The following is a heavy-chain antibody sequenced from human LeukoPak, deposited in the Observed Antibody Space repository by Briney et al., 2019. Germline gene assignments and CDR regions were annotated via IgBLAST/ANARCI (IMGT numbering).Heavy chain of an antibody. D-gene: IGHD2-8*01. CDR2: IYSGTI. J-gene: IGHJ4*02. CDR3: AKDYCINGVCYFDY. CDR1: GFTVSSNS. V-gene: IGHV3-53*01. Sequence: GSLRLSCTVSGFTVSSNSMSWVRQAPGKGLEWVSFIYSGTIHYSDSVKGRFTISRDNSKNTLYLQMNSLRAEDTAVYYCAKDYCINGVCYFDYWGQGTLVTVSS.